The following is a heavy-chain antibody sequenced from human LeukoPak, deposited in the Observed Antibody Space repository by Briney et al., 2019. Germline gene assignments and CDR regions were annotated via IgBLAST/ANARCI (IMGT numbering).Heavy chain of an antibody. J-gene: IGHJ4*02. V-gene: IGHV3-7*01. CDR2: IKQDGSDK. CDR3: ARENWGPDY. CDR1: GFTFDDFA. D-gene: IGHD7-27*01. Sequence: PGRSLRLSCAPSGFTFDDFAMHWVRQAPGKGLEWVANIKQDGSDKHYVSSVKGRFTISRDNAKNSVYLQMNSLRDEDTAIYYCARENWGPDYWGQGTLVTVSS.